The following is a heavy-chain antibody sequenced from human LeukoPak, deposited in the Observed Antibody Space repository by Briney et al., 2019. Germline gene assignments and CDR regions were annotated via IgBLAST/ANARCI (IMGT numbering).Heavy chain of an antibody. J-gene: IGHJ4*02. Sequence: GGSLRLSCAASGFTFSNAWMSWVRQAPGKGLEWVGRIKSKTDGGTTDYAAPVKGRFTISRDDSKNTLYLQMNSLKTEDTAVYYCTTSIGGRGRRTFDYWGQGTLVTVSS. V-gene: IGHV3-15*01. CDR2: IKSKTDGGTT. D-gene: IGHD3-16*01. CDR3: TTSIGGRGRRTFDY. CDR1: GFTFSNAW.